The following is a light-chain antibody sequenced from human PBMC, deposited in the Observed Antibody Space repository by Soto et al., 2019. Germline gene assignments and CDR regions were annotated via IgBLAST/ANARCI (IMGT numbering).Light chain of an antibody. Sequence: QSPSSLSASVGDRVAITCRASQSISNYLDWYQVKPGKPPKLLIYAASSLQSGVPSRFSGSGSGTDFTLTISSLQAEDFATYYCHQNYNVPPWTFGQGTKVDIK. CDR2: AAS. V-gene: IGKV1-39*01. J-gene: IGKJ1*01. CDR3: HQNYNVPPWT. CDR1: QSISNY.